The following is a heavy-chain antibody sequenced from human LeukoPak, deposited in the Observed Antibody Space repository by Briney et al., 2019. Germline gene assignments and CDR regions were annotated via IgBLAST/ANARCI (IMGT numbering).Heavy chain of an antibody. D-gene: IGHD2-2*01. V-gene: IGHV1-69*11. CDR2: FIPVVGTS. CDR3: ARGQSSAKDRKGRTGLDS. CDR1: GGSFSTYP. Sequence: SVKVSCKASGGSFSTYPITWVRQAPGHGLEWMGRFIPVVGTSTYAQRFKGRVTFTADASRTTAFMEVASLNSDDTAVYYCARGQSSAKDRKGRTGLDSWGQGTLVTVSS. J-gene: IGHJ4*02.